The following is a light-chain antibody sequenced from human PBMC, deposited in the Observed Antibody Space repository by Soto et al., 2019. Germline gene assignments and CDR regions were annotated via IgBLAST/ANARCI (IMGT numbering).Light chain of an antibody. CDR1: SSDVGGYNY. Sequence: QSVLTQPPSASGSPGQSVTISCTGTSSDVGGYNYVSWYQQHPGKAPKLMIYEVSKRPSGVPDRFSGPKSDNTASLTVSGLQAEDEADYYCSSYAGSNNFVFGTGTKVTVL. CDR2: EVS. V-gene: IGLV2-8*01. J-gene: IGLJ1*01. CDR3: SSYAGSNNFV.